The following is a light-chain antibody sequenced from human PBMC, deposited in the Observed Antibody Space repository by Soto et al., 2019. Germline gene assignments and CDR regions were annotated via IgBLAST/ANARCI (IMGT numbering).Light chain of an antibody. V-gene: IGKV3-20*01. CDR1: QTVSSSN. CDR2: GAS. CDR3: QQYGSSPRT. Sequence: EIVLTQSPGTLSLSPGERVTLSCRASQTVSSSNLAWYQQKPGQAPKVLIYGASSRATGVPDRFSGSGSGTDFTLTISRLEPEDFAVYYCQQYGSSPRTFGQGTKVEIK. J-gene: IGKJ1*01.